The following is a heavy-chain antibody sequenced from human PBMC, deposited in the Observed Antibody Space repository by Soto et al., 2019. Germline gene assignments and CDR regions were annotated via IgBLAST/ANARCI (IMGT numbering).Heavy chain of an antibody. Sequence: QVQLVQSGAEVKKPGSSVKVSCKASGGTFSSDSFSWVRQAPGQGLEWMGGIIPMFDTPIYAQKFQERVTITADESTSTAYMQLSSLRSGDTAVYYCARSGGLDRDFNYWGQGSLVTVSS. CDR3: ARSGGLDRDFNY. CDR2: IIPMFDTP. V-gene: IGHV1-69*12. D-gene: IGHD2-15*01. CDR1: GGTFSSDS. J-gene: IGHJ4*02.